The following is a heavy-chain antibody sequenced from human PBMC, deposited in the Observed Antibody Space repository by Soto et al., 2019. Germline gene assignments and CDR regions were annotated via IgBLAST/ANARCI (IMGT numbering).Heavy chain of an antibody. CDR2: IYDSGST. D-gene: IGHD6-25*01. CDR3: ARHPLGYPSGLDPLYYDY. J-gene: IGHJ4*02. Sequence: SETLSLTCTVSGGSISSSSYYSGWIRQPPGKGREWIGSIYDSGSTYYNPSLRSRVTISVDTSKNQFSLKLSSVTASDTAVYYCARHPLGYPSGLDPLYYDYWGQGNVVTVSS. CDR1: GGSISSSSYY. V-gene: IGHV4-39*01.